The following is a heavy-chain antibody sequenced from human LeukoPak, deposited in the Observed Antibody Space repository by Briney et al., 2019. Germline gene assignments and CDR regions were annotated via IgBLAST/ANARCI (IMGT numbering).Heavy chain of an antibody. CDR2: ISSTGDST. D-gene: IGHD3-22*01. CDR3: VKRSTDDSSGFYPTYFDY. J-gene: IGHJ4*02. V-gene: IGHV3-64D*09. CDR1: GFTFSNYA. Sequence: GGSLRLSCSASGFTFSNYAMHWVRHAPGKGLECFSAISSTGDSTYYAVSVKGRFTISRDNSKNTLYLQMRSLSTEDTAVYYCVKRSTDDSSGFYPTYFDYWGQGTLVTVSS.